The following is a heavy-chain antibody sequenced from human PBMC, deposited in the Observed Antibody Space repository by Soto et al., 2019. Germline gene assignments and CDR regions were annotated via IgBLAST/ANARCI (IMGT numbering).Heavy chain of an antibody. CDR1: GGIFRSFA. CDR2: INPILGTP. Sequence: QAQLVQSGAEVKKPGSSVNVSCQASGGIFRSFAMTWLRQAPGQGLEWLGGINPILGTPNYAQNFGDRLTIVADESTSTAYMLLTSLRSDDTALYFCARGLGDSSGYFYLDSWGEGTLVTVSS. V-gene: IGHV1-69*01. CDR3: ARGLGDSSGYFYLDS. J-gene: IGHJ4*02. D-gene: IGHD3-22*01.